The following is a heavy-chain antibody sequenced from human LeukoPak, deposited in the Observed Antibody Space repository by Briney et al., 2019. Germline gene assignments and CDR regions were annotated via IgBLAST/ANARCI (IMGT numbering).Heavy chain of an antibody. J-gene: IGHJ4*02. Sequence: ASVKVSCKASGYTFTSYGISWVRQAPGQGLEWMGRIIPIFGTANYAQKFQGRVTITTDESTSTAYMELSSLRSEDTAVYYCARDTRGGSSGPIRIDYWGQGTLVTVSS. CDR1: GYTFTSYG. V-gene: IGHV1-69*05. CDR3: ARDTRGGSSGPIRIDY. D-gene: IGHD6-19*01. CDR2: IIPIFGTA.